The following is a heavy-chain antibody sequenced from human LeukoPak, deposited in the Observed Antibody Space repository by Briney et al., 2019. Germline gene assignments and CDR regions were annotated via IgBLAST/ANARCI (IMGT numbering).Heavy chain of an antibody. V-gene: IGHV4-59*01. CDR2: IYSRST. CDR1: GGPISTFS. D-gene: IGHD5-18*01. CDR3: ARDTTVASGIQY. J-gene: IGHJ4*02. Sequence: SETLSLTCTVSGGPISTFSWSWLRQSPGKGPEWIGSIYSRSTNFNPSFKSRVAISVDTSKSQFSLRLNSLTTADTADYYCARDTTVASGIQYWGQGTLVTVSS.